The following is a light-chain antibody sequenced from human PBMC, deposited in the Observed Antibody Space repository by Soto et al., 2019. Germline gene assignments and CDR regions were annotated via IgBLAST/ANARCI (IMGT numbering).Light chain of an antibody. Sequence: QSALTQPASVSGSPGQSITIPCTGISSDVGSSDLVSWYQQHPGRAPKLMIYEASKRPSGDSNRFSGSKSGNTASLTISGLQAEDEADYYCCSYSGSITWVFGGGTKLTVL. V-gene: IGLV2-23*01. CDR1: SSDVGSSDL. CDR2: EAS. CDR3: CSYSGSITWV. J-gene: IGLJ3*02.